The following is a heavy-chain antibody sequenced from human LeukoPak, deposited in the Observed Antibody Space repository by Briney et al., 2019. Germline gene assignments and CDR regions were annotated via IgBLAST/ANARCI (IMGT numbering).Heavy chain of an antibody. V-gene: IGHV3-53*01. D-gene: IGHD5-18*01. J-gene: IGHJ5*02. CDR3: ARENSYGFSNWFDP. CDR1: GFTVSSNY. Sequence: GGSLRFSCAASGFTVSSNYMSWVRQAPGKGLEWVSVIYSGHSTYYADSVKGRFTISRDNSKHTLYLQMTTLRAKYTAVYYCARENSYGFSNWFDPWGQGTLVTVSS. CDR2: IYSGHST.